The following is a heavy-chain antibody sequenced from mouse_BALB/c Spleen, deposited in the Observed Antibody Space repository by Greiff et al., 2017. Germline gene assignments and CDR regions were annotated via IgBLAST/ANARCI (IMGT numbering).Heavy chain of an antibody. Sequence: EVKLQESGPSLVKSSQTLSLTCSVTGDSITSSYWNWIRKFPGNKLEYMGYISNSGSTYYNPSLIPRISITRDTSKNQYYLQLKSVTSEDSADYYCATEAYYGSSSWFAYWGQGTLVTVSA. CDR3: ATEAYYGSSSWFAY. V-gene: IGHV3-8*02. CDR2: ISNSGST. D-gene: IGHD1-1*01. J-gene: IGHJ3*01. CDR1: GDSITSSY.